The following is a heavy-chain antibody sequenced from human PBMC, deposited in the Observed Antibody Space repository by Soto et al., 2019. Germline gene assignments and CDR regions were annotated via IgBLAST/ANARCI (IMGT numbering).Heavy chain of an antibody. CDR3: ARAGLDYSVSSGYSDAFAI. D-gene: IGHD3-22*01. CDR2: IYHSGST. V-gene: IGHV4-4*02. J-gene: IGHJ3*02. CDR1: GGSISSSNW. Sequence: QVQLQESGPGLVKPSGTLSLTCAVSGGSISSSNWWSWVRQPPGKGLEWIGEIYHSGSTNYNPSLKSRFTISVDKSKNQFSLKRSSVTAADTAVYYCARAGLDYSVSSGYSDAFAIWGQGTMVTVSS.